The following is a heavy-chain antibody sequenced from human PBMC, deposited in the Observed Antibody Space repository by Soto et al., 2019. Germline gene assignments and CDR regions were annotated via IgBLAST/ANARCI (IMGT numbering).Heavy chain of an antibody. Sequence: SETLSLTCIVSGDSISSYFWSWVRQPPGKGLEWIGYVYSTEITNYNPSLKSRVAMSIDTSKNQFSLKVRSVTAADTAVYYCARGSEAWFDPWGQGTLVTVSS. CDR3: ARGSEAWFDP. J-gene: IGHJ5*02. CDR2: VYSTEIT. V-gene: IGHV4-59*01. CDR1: GDSISSYF.